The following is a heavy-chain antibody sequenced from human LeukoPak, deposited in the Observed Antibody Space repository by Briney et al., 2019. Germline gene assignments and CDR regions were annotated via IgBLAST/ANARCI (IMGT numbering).Heavy chain of an antibody. V-gene: IGHV1-2*02. J-gene: IGHJ4*02. CDR2: INPNSGGT. D-gene: IGHD4-23*01. CDR3: ARDNEDGGLFDY. CDR1: GYTFTGYY. Sequence: GASVKVSCKASGYTFTGYYMHWVRQAPGQGLEWMGWINPNSGGTNYAQKFQGRVTMTRDTSISTACMELSRLRSDDTAVYYCARDNEDGGLFDYWGQGTLVTVSS.